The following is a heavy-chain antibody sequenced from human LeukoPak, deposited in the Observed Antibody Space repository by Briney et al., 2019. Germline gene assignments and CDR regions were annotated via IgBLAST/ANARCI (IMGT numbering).Heavy chain of an antibody. CDR1: GFTFSSYG. Sequence: PGRSLRLSCAASGFTFSSYGMHWVRQAPGKGLEWVAVISYDGSDKYYAESVKGRFTISRDNPKNTMYLQMNSLRVEDTAVYYCAKEHGDRGYYYYGMNVWGQGTTVTVSS. D-gene: IGHD4-17*01. V-gene: IGHV3-30*18. CDR3: AKEHGDRGYYYYGMNV. CDR2: ISYDGSDK. J-gene: IGHJ6*02.